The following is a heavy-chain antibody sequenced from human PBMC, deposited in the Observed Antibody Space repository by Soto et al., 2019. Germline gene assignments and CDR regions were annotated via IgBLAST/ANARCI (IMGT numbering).Heavy chain of an antibody. Sequence: GESLNISCKGSGYSFTNYWIGLVRQMPGKGLEWMGIIYPGDSDTRYSLSFQGQVTISADKSISTASLQWSSLKASDTAMYYCARTSAAGKYYYGMDVWGQGTTVTVSS. CDR1: GYSFTNYW. V-gene: IGHV5-51*01. CDR3: ARTSAAGKYYYGMDV. J-gene: IGHJ6*02. D-gene: IGHD6-13*01. CDR2: IYPGDSDT.